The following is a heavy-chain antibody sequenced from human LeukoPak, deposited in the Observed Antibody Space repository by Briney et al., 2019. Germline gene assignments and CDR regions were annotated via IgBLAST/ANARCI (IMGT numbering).Heavy chain of an antibody. V-gene: IGHV4-39*01. Sequence: PSETLSLTCTVSGGSISSSSYYWGWIRQPPGKGLEWIGSIYYSGSTYYNPSLKSRLTISVDTSKNQFSLKLSSVTAADTAVDYCAGGYSMGHYYYYGMDVWGQGTTVTVSS. J-gene: IGHJ6*02. D-gene: IGHD5-18*01. CDR2: IYYSGST. CDR3: AGGYSMGHYYYYGMDV. CDR1: GGSISSSSYY.